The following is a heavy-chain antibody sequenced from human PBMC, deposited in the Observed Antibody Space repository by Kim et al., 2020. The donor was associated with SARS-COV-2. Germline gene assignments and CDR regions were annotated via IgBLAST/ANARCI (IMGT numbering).Heavy chain of an antibody. CDR2: MNPNSGNT. D-gene: IGHD3-10*01. J-gene: IGHJ6*02. CDR3: ARWGGSAYYYYYGMDV. Sequence: ASVKVSCKASGYTFTSYDINWVRQATGQGLEWMGWMNPNSGNTGYAQKFQGRVTMTRNTSISTAYMELSSLRSEDTAVYYCARWGGSAYYYYYGMDVWGQGTTVTVSS. CDR1: GYTFTSYD. V-gene: IGHV1-8*01.